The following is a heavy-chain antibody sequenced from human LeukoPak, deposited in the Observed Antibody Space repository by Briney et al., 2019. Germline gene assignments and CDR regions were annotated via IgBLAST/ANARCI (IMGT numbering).Heavy chain of an antibody. CDR2: ISGSGGST. CDR3: AKDRISYGSGRSPLDY. Sequence: PGGSLRLSCAASGFTFSSYAMSWVRQAPGKGLEWVSAISGSGGSTYYADSVKGRFTISRDNSKNTLYLQMNSLRAEDTAVYYCAKDRISYGSGRSPLDYWGQGTLVTVSS. V-gene: IGHV3-23*01. J-gene: IGHJ4*02. D-gene: IGHD3-10*01. CDR1: GFTFSSYA.